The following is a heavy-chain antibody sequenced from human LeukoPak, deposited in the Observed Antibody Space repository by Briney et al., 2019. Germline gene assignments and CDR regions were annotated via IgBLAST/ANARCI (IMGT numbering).Heavy chain of an antibody. Sequence: GGSLRLSCAASGFTFSSYWMSWVRQAPGKGLEWVANIKQDGSEKYYVDSVKGRFTISRDNAKNSLYLQMNSLRAEDTAVYYCARVTSDCSGGSCYSRGSSYYYYYMDVWGKGTTVTISS. CDR3: ARVTSDCSGGSCYSRGSSYYYYYMDV. CDR2: IKQDGSEK. J-gene: IGHJ6*03. CDR1: GFTFSSYW. V-gene: IGHV3-7*01. D-gene: IGHD2-15*01.